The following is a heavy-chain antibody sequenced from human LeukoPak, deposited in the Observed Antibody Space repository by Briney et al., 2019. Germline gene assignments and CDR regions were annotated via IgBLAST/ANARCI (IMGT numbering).Heavy chain of an antibody. J-gene: IGHJ6*02. Sequence: GGSLRLSCAASGFTFGESWMSWVRQVPGQGLEWVAHINHEGGGIQYVDSVKGRFTISRDNAKGSVYLQMNSLRAGDTAIYHCATYINWVAGDVWGQGTTVIVSS. CDR3: ATYINWVAGDV. CDR2: INHEGGGI. V-gene: IGHV3-7*01. D-gene: IGHD1-1*01. CDR1: GFTFGESW.